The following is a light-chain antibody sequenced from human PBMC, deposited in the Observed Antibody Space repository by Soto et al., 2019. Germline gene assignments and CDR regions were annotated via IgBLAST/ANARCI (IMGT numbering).Light chain of an antibody. J-gene: IGLJ1*01. Sequence: ALTQPASVSGSPGQSITISCTRTSSDVGGYNYVSWYQQHPGKAPKLMIYEVSNRPSGVSNRFSGSKSGNTASLTISGLQAEDETDYYCCSYTSRSTYVFRTGTKLTVL. V-gene: IGLV2-14*01. CDR3: CSYTSRSTYV. CDR2: EVS. CDR1: SSDVGGYNY.